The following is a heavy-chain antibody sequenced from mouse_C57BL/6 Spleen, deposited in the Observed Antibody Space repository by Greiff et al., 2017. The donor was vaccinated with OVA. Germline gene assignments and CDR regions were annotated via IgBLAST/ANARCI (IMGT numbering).Heavy chain of an antibody. Sequence: EVQLVESGGGLVQPKGSLKLSCAASGFSFNTYAMNWVRQAPGKGLEWVARIRSKSNNYATYYADSVKDRLTISRDDSESMLYLQKNNLKTEDTAIYYCGRHKGYYDAMDYWGQGTSVTVSS. CDR1: GFSFNTYA. CDR3: GRHKGYYDAMDY. CDR2: IRSKSNNYAT. V-gene: IGHV10-1*01. J-gene: IGHJ4*01. D-gene: IGHD2-2*01.